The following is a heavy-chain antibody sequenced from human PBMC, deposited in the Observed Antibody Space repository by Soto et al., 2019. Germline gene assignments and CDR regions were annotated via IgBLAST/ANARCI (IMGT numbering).Heavy chain of an antibody. Sequence: PGGSPRLSCAASGFTFSSYSMNWVRQAPGKGLEWVSSISSSSSYIYYADSVKGRFTISRDNAKNSLYLQMNSLRAEDTAVYYCARLLDDYGDYGNYYYYMDVWGKGTTVTVSS. D-gene: IGHD4-17*01. CDR3: ARLLDDYGDYGNYYYYMDV. J-gene: IGHJ6*03. V-gene: IGHV3-21*01. CDR2: ISSSSSYI. CDR1: GFTFSSYS.